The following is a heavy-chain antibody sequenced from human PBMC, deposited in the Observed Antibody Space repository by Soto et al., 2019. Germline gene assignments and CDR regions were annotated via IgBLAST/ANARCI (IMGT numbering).Heavy chain of an antibody. CDR3: STTVITAPLFEY. J-gene: IGHJ4*02. Sequence: GGSLRLSCAGSGFTFSNHYMDWVRQAPGKGLEWLGRIRNKPARHTTEHAASVRGRFTISRDDSKNSVYLQMNSLKTEDSAVYYCSTTVITAPLFEYWGQGTVVTVSS. CDR1: GFTFSNHY. D-gene: IGHD1-20*01. CDR2: IRNKPARHTT. V-gene: IGHV3-72*01.